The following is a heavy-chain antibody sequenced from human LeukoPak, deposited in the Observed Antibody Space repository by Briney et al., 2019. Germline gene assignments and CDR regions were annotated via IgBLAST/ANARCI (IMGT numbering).Heavy chain of an antibody. J-gene: IGHJ3*02. Sequence: GRSLRLSCAASGFTFNTYFMHWVRQAPGKGLEWVADIASDGSHTFYVESVKGRFTISRDNSKNTLYLQMNSLRAEDTAVYFCARERQDTILHSGAFDIWGQGTMVTVSS. CDR1: GFTFNTYF. CDR3: ARERQDTILHSGAFDI. CDR2: IASDGSHT. D-gene: IGHD2-21*01. V-gene: IGHV3-30-3*01.